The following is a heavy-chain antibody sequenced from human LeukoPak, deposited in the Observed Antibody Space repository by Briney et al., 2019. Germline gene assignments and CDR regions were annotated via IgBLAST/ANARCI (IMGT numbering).Heavy chain of an antibody. D-gene: IGHD3-10*01. CDR1: GYTFTTYY. CDR3: ARELSGSGNFDY. Sequence: ASVKVSCKASGYTFTTYYMHWVRQAPGQGLEWMGTINLSGGSTSYAQKFQGRVTMTRDTSTSTVYMELSSLRSEDTAVYFCARELSGSGNFDYSGQGTLVTVSS. J-gene: IGHJ4*02. CDR2: INLSGGST. V-gene: IGHV1-46*01.